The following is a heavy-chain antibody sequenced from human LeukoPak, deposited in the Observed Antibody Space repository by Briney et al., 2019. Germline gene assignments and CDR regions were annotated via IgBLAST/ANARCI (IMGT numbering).Heavy chain of an antibody. CDR1: GGSISSSDW. Sequence: SGTLSLTCAVSGGSISSSDWWSWVRQPPGKGLEWIGEIYHSGSTNYNPSLKTRVTISIDTSKNQFSLKLASVTAADTAVYYCARHPTYAVDTFDIWGRGTMVTVSS. J-gene: IGHJ3*02. D-gene: IGHD4-17*01. V-gene: IGHV4-4*02. CDR3: ARHPTYAVDTFDI. CDR2: IYHSGST.